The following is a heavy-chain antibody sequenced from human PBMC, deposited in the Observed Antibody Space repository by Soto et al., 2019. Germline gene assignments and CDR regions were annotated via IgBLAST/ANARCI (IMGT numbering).Heavy chain of an antibody. CDR1: GFTFSSYA. CDR3: AFQWLHDAFDI. J-gene: IGHJ3*02. Sequence: GGSLRLSCAASGFTFSSYAMHWVRQAPGKGLEWVAVISYDGSNKYYADSVKGRFTISRDNSKNTLYLQMNSLRAEDTAVYYCAFQWLHDAFDIWGQGTMVTVSS. CDR2: ISYDGSNK. D-gene: IGHD3-22*01. V-gene: IGHV3-30-3*01.